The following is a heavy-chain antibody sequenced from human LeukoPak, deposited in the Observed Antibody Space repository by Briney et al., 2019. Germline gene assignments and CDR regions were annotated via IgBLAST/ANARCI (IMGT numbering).Heavy chain of an antibody. V-gene: IGHV3-73*01. D-gene: IGHD3-10*01. CDR2: IRGKGYSDPP. Sequence: GGSLRLSCAASGFTFSDSAIHWVRQASGKGLEWVGRIRGKGYSDPPAYVVSVKGRFTISRDDSKSTAYLQMNSLKAEDTAVYFCTTGITMVRRVIHLIDYWGQGTLVTVSS. CDR3: TTGITMVRRVIHLIDY. J-gene: IGHJ4*02. CDR1: GFTFSDSA.